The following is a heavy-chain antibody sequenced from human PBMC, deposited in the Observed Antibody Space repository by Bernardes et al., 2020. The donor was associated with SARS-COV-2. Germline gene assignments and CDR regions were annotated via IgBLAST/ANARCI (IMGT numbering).Heavy chain of an antibody. J-gene: IGHJ1*01. CDR1: SSMFSAYW. Sequence: GSLRLSCAGPSSMFSAYWMSWIRQAPGKRLEWVATIKEDGTYTHVVESVMGRFSISRDNAKNSLFLQMNSLRVEDTALYYCAREGSGGTSYSTWGQGTLVTVSS. D-gene: IGHD6-25*01. V-gene: IGHV3-7*01. CDR2: IKEDGTYT. CDR3: AREGSGGTSYST.